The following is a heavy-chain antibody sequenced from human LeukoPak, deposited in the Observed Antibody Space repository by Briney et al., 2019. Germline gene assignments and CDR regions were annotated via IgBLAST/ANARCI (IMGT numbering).Heavy chain of an antibody. CDR3: ARGRTTGDY. J-gene: IGHJ4*02. D-gene: IGHD1-1*01. CDR2: INHSGST. Sequence: TETLSLTCAVYGGSLSGYYWRWIRPPPGKGLEWIGEINHSGSTNYNPSLKSRITISIDTSKNQFSLKLSSVTAADTAVYYCARGRTTGDYWGQGTLVTVSS. V-gene: IGHV4-34*01. CDR1: GGSLSGYY.